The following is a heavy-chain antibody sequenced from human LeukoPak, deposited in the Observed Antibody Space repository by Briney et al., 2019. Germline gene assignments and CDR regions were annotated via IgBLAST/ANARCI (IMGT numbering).Heavy chain of an antibody. J-gene: IGHJ4*02. CDR2: IRLDGNEK. V-gene: IGHV3-7*01. CDR3: ARHSPIFGEDCSGGSCYDY. Sequence: GGSLRLSCTASGFTVSTNYYMSWVRQAPGKGLEWVANIRLDGNEKNYVDSVKGRFTISRDNAKNSLYLQMNSLRAEDTAVCYCARHSPIFGEDCSGGSCYDYWGQGILDTVSS. CDR1: GFTVSTNYY. D-gene: IGHD2-15*01.